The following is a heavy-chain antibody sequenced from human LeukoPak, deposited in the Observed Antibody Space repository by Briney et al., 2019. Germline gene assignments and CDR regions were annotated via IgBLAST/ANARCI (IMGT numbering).Heavy chain of an antibody. J-gene: IGHJ3*02. CDR2: INPNSGGT. CDR3: AREDIVLMVYAMRGAFGI. Sequence: ASVKVSCKASGYTFTGYYMHWVRQAPGQGLEWMGRINPNSGGTNYAQKFQGRVTMTRDTSISTAYMELSRLRSDDTAVYYCAREDIVLMVYAMRGAFGIWGQGTMVTVSS. V-gene: IGHV1-2*06. CDR1: GYTFTGYY. D-gene: IGHD2-8*01.